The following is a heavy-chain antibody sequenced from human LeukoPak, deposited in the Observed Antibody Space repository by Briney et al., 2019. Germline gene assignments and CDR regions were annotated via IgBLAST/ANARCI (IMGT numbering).Heavy chain of an antibody. CDR1: GGSISSYY. CDR3: ARDNNGDYSLGVYYMDV. CDR2: IYTSGST. V-gene: IGHV4-4*07. D-gene: IGHD4-17*01. J-gene: IGHJ6*03. Sequence: SETLSLTCTVSGGSISSYYWSWIRQPAGKGLEWIGRIYTSGSTNYNPSLKSRVTMSVDTSKNQLSLKLSSVTAADTAVYYCARDNNGDYSLGVYYMDVWGKGTTVTVSS.